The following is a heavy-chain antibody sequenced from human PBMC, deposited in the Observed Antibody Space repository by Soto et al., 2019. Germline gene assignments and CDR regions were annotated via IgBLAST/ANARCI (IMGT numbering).Heavy chain of an antibody. Sequence: GASVKGSCKASGYSFTSYDVNWGRQATGQGLEWMGWMNPNSGNTAFAQKFQGRVTMTRDTPISTAYMELSGLRSEDTAVYYCARYPYTSYCSDGSCSYDAFDIWGQGTVVTVSS. V-gene: IGHV1-8*01. CDR3: ARYPYTSYCSDGSCSYDAFDI. CDR1: GYSFTSYD. D-gene: IGHD2-15*01. CDR2: MNPNSGNT. J-gene: IGHJ3*02.